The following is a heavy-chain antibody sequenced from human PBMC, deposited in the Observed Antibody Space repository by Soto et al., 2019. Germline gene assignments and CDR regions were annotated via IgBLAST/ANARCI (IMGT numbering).Heavy chain of an antibody. CDR1: GGSFSGYY. J-gene: IGHJ4*02. D-gene: IGHD2-15*01. CDR2: INHSGST. V-gene: IGHV4-34*01. CDR3: ARVRRRYCSGGSCSPFDY. Sequence: KTSETLSLTCAVYGGSFSGYYWSWIRQPPGKGLEWIGEINHSGSTNYNPSLKSRVTISVDTSKNQFSLKLSSVTAADTAVYYCARVRRRYCSGGSCSPFDYWGQGTLVTVSS.